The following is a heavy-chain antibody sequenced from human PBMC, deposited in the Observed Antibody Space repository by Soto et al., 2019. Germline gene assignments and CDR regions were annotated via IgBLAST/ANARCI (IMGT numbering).Heavy chain of an antibody. Sequence: QITLKESGPTLVKPTQTLTLTCSFSGFALSTTGVGVGWIRQSPGKALEWLAIIYWDNDKRYSSTLKSRVTITKDTSKIQLVLTVTNMDPVDTGAYYCARSLWFGELHWGQGALVTVSS. J-gene: IGHJ4*02. CDR2: IYWDNDK. CDR1: GFALSTTGVG. CDR3: ARSLWFGELH. V-gene: IGHV2-5*02. D-gene: IGHD3-10*01.